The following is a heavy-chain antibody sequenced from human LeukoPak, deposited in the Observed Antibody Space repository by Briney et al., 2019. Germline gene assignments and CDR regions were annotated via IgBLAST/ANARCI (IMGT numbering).Heavy chain of an antibody. J-gene: IGHJ4*02. Sequence: GASVKVSCKVSGYTLTELSMHWVRQAPGKGLEWMGGFDPEDGETIYAQKFQGRVTMTEDTSTDTAYMELSSLRSEDTAVYYCATPVARNYCFDYWGQGTLVTVSS. CDR1: GYTLTELS. CDR2: FDPEDGET. D-gene: IGHD5-12*01. CDR3: ATPVARNYCFDY. V-gene: IGHV1-24*01.